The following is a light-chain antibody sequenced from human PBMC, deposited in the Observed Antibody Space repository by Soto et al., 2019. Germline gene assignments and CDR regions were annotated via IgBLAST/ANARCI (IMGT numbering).Light chain of an antibody. CDR2: DAS. CDR3: QQHNSYGA. V-gene: IGKV1-5*01. CDR1: QSISSW. J-gene: IGKJ1*01. Sequence: EIEMTQSPSTLSESIGDRVTITCRASQSISSWLAWYQQKPGKAPKLLIYDASSLESGVPSRFSGSGSGTEFTLTISSLQPDDFATYYCQQHNSYGAFGQGTKVDIK.